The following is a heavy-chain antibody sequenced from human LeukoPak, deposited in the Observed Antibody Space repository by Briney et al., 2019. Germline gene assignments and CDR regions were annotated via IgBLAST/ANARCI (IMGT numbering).Heavy chain of an antibody. CDR2: IYYSGNT. Sequence: PSETLSLTCTASGGSISSTNYYWGWIRQPPGVGLEWIGSIYYSGNTYYNPSLKSRVTISVDTSKNQFSLKLSSVTAADTAVYYCGSSGWPEYAFDIWGQGTMVTVSS. D-gene: IGHD6-19*01. J-gene: IGHJ3*02. V-gene: IGHV4-39*07. CDR3: GSSGWPEYAFDI. CDR1: GGSISSTNYY.